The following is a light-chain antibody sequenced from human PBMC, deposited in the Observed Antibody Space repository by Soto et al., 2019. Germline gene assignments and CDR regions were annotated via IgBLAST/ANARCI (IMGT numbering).Light chain of an antibody. CDR2: DAS. CDR3: QHYETLPLT. Sequence: DIPMTQSPSSLSASVGDRVTITCQASQDISTFLNWYHHRPGKAPKLLIYDASHLQSGVASRFSASGAGTDFTFTISSLQPEDIATYYCQHYETLPLTFGGGTKVEIK. CDR1: QDISTF. V-gene: IGKV1-33*01. J-gene: IGKJ4*01.